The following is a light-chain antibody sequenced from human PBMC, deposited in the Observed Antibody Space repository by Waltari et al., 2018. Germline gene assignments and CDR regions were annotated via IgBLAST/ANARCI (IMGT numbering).Light chain of an antibody. J-gene: IGLJ2*01. CDR1: DNDIGYYDY. CDR3: SSYTSSTSLVI. V-gene: IGLV2-14*03. CDR2: DVT. Sequence: QSALTQPASVSGSPGQSITISCTGTDNDIGYYDYVAWYQQHPGKAPKLLIYDVTTRPLGLSNRFSGSKSGNTASLTISGLEAEDEGDYYCSSYTSSTSLVIVGGGTKLTVL.